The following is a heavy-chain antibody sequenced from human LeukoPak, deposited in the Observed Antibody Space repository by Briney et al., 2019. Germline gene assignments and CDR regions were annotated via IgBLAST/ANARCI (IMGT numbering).Heavy chain of an antibody. V-gene: IGHV4-31*03. Sequence: SETLSLTCTVSGGSISSGGYYWSWIRQHPGKGLEWIGYIYYSGSTYYNPSLKSRVTISVDTSKNQFSLKLSSVTAADTAVYYCARDIVAAPGGAFDIWGQGTMVTVSS. CDR3: ARDIVAAPGGAFDI. J-gene: IGHJ3*02. CDR1: GGSISSGGYY. D-gene: IGHD2-15*01. CDR2: IYYSGST.